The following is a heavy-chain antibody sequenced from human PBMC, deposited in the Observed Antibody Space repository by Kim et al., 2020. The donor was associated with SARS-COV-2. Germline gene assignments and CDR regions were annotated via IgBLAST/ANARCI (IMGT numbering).Heavy chain of an antibody. J-gene: IGHJ4*02. CDR3: ARDMCGGSWPFDF. D-gene: IGHD2-15*01. Sequence: SETLSLTCSISGDSIDRSLYYWGWIRQSPGKGREGMGNVYYTGASFYAPSLKSRAILTVDTSKNQFSLRLNSVTAADTAMYYCARDMCGGSWPFDFWGPG. CDR1: GDSIDRSLYY. V-gene: IGHV4-39*07. CDR2: VYYTGAS.